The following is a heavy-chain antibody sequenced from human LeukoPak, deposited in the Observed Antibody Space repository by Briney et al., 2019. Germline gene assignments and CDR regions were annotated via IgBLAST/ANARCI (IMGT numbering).Heavy chain of an antibody. V-gene: IGHV4-39*07. CDR2: IYYSGST. CDR3: ARDQGDYYDSSGYYWY. J-gene: IGHJ4*02. CDR1: GGSISSSSYY. Sequence: SETLSLTCTVSGGSISSSSYYWGWIRQPPGKGLEWIGSIYYSGSTYYNPSLKSRVTISVDTSKNQFSLKLSSVTAADTAVYYCARDQGDYYDSSGYYWYWGQGTLVTVSS. D-gene: IGHD3-22*01.